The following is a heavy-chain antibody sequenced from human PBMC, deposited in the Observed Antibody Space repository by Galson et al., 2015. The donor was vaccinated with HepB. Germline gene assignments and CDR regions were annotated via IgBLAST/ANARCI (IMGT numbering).Heavy chain of an antibody. J-gene: IGHJ4*02. D-gene: IGHD1-7*01. CDR1: GYTFSSYD. V-gene: IGHV1-8*01. CDR2: MNPNSGNT. Sequence: SVKVSCKAFGYTFSSYDVTWVRQASGQGLEWMGWMNPNSGNTGYAPEFQDRVTMTGDTSMSTAYMELSNLRSEDPAVYYCARGVRNYLYAVNWGQGTLGTVSS. CDR3: ARGVRNYLYAVN.